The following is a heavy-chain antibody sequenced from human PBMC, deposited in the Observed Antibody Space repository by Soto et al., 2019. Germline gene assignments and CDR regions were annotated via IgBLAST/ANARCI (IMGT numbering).Heavy chain of an antibody. V-gene: IGHV6-1*01. CDR3: ARGDQWLIY. J-gene: IGHJ4*02. CDR2: TYYKSKWFY. CDR1: GDIVSSDSTA. D-gene: IGHD6-19*01. Sequence: TLSLTCDISGDIVSSDSTAWKWIRQSPSRGLEWLGRTYYKSKWFYNYAVSVRSRIAIKSDTSKNQFSLQLNSVTPEDTAVYFCARGDQWLIYWGQGTLVTVSS.